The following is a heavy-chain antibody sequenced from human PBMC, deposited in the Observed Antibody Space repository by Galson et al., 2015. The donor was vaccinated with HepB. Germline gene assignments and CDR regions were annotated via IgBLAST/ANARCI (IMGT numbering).Heavy chain of an antibody. Sequence: SLRLSCAASGFTFSSYSMNWVRQAPGKGLEWVSSISSSSSYIYYADSVKGRFTISRDNAKNSLYLQMNSLRAEDTAVYYCARDAIFGVVIGYFDYWGQGTLVTVSS. CDR2: ISSSSSYI. V-gene: IGHV3-21*01. J-gene: IGHJ4*02. CDR3: ARDAIFGVVIGYFDY. CDR1: GFTFSSYS. D-gene: IGHD3-3*02.